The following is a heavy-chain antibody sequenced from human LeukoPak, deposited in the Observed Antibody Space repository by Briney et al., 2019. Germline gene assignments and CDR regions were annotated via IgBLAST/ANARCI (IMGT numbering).Heavy chain of an antibody. CDR2: VSTGGTFM. J-gene: IGHJ4*02. CDR3: ARAAPGFGSCSISWYTPFDY. D-gene: IGHD6-13*01. Sequence: QSGGSLRLSCAAAGFTFSTHGMSWARQAPGKGLEWVSFVSTGGTFMYYADSVKGRFTISRDDAKNSLYLQMNSLRVEDTAIYYCARAAPGFGSCSISWYTPFDYWGQGTLLTVSS. V-gene: IGHV3-21*01. CDR1: GFTFSTHG.